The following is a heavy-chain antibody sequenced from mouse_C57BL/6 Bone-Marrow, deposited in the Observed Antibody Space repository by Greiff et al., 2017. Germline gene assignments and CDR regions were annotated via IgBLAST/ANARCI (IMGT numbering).Heavy chain of an antibody. CDR1: GFNIKDDY. D-gene: IGHD2-3*01. CDR2: IDPEIGDT. Sequence: VQLQQSGAELVRPGASVMLSCTASGFNIKDDYIHWVKQRPEQGLEWIGWIDPEIGDTEYASKFQGKATITSDTSSNTAYLQLSSLTSEDTAVYYCSSFDGNYFDFWGQGTPLTVAS. J-gene: IGHJ2*01. V-gene: IGHV14-4*01. CDR3: SSFDGNYFDF.